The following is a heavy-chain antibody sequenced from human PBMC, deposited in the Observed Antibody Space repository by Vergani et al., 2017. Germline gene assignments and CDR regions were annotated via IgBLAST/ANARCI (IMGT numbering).Heavy chain of an antibody. CDR1: GYTFTSYA. CDR3: ARDRSEGYSSSWPYYYYMDV. D-gene: IGHD6-13*01. CDR2: INAGNGNT. Sequence: QVQLVQPGAEVKKPGASVKVSCKASGYTFTSYAMHWVRQAPGQRLEWMGWINAGNGNTKYSQKFQGRVTITRDTSASTAYMELSSLRSEDTAVYYCARDRSEGYSSSWPYYYYMDVWGKGP. J-gene: IGHJ6*03. V-gene: IGHV1-3*01.